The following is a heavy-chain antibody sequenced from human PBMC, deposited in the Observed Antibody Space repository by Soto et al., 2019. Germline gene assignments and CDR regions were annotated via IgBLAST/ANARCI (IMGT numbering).Heavy chain of an antibody. V-gene: IGHV4-59*08. D-gene: IGHD6-19*01. J-gene: IGHJ5*02. CDR1: GGAIGGYY. CDR2: VSYSGST. Sequence: PSETLSLTCSLSGGAIGGYYWSWIRQPPGKALEWIGYVSYSGSTDYHPSLKSRVSISIDTSKNQFSLKMISVTAADTAVYYCARHGSDSGCFFFDPWGQGARVTVSS. CDR3: ARHGSDSGCFFFDP.